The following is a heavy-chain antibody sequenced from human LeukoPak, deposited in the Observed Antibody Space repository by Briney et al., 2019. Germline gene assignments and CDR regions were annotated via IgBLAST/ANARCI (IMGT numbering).Heavy chain of an antibody. CDR2: IIPIFGTA. V-gene: IGHV1-69*05. J-gene: IGHJ4*02. D-gene: IGHD5-18*01. CDR1: GGTFSSYA. Sequence: GASVKVSCKASGGTFSSYAISWVRQAPGQGLEWMGRIIPIFGTANYAQKFQGRVTITTDESTSTAYMELSSLRSEDTAVCYCATPVKRGSSYGYYVYWGQGTLVTVSS. CDR3: ATPVKRGSSYGYYVY.